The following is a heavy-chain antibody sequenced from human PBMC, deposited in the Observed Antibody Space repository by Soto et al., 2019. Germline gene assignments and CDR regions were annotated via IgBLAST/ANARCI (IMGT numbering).Heavy chain of an antibody. CDR3: ARVALWFGGKGLIYYYYGMDV. D-gene: IGHD3-10*01. Sequence: SETLSLTCTVSGGSISSGDYYWSWIRQPPGKGLEWIGYIYYSGSTYYNPSLKSRVTISVDTSKNQFSLKLSSVTAADTAVYYCARVALWFGGKGLIYYYYGMDVWGQGTTVTVSS. V-gene: IGHV4-30-4*01. CDR1: GGSISSGDYY. CDR2: IYYSGST. J-gene: IGHJ6*02.